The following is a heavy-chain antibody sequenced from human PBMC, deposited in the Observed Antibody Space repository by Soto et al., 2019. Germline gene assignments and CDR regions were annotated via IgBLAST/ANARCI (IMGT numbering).Heavy chain of an antibody. D-gene: IGHD6-6*01. Sequence: SETLSLTCTVSGGSISSYYWSWIRQPPGKGLEWIGYIYYSGSTNYNPSLKSRVTISVDTSKNQFSLKLSSVTAADTAVYYCAREYSSSKSHYGMDVWGQGTTVTVSS. CDR1: GGSISSYY. J-gene: IGHJ6*02. CDR3: AREYSSSKSHYGMDV. V-gene: IGHV4-59*01. CDR2: IYYSGST.